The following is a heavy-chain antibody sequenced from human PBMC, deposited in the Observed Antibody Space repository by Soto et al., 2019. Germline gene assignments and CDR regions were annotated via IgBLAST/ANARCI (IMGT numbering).Heavy chain of an antibody. CDR1: GGSFSDYY. Sequence: QVQIQQWGAGLLKPAETLSLTCAVYGGSFSDYYWSWIRQPPGKGLEWIGEITHSGITNYSPSLTCRVTMSVDTSKSQFSLKLTSVTAADTALYSCTRFPFDSNDWTNPRYFDIWGQGTLVTVSS. CDR3: TRFPFDSNDWTNPRYFDI. D-gene: IGHD3-22*01. V-gene: IGHV4-34*01. CDR2: ITHSGIT. J-gene: IGHJ4*02.